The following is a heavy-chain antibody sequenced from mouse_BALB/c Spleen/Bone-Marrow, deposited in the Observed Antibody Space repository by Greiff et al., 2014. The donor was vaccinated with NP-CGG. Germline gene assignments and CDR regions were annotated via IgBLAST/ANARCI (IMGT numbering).Heavy chain of an antibody. J-gene: IGHJ3*01. CDR3: VRHGAAY. V-gene: IGHV10-1*02. CDR2: IRSRSNKYAT. CDR1: GFTFNTYA. Sequence: DVHLVESGGGLVQPKGSLTLSCAASGFTFNTYAMNWVRQAPGKGLEWVARIRSRSNKYATYYADSVKDRFTISRDDSQSMLYLQMNNLKTEDTAMYYCVRHGAAYWGQGTLVTVSA.